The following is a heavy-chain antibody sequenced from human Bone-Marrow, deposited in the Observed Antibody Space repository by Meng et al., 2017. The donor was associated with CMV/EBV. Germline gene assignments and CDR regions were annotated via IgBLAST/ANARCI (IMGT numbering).Heavy chain of an antibody. Sequence: ASVKVSCKVSGYNLIELSMQWVRQAPGKGLEWMGGFDPEDGETIYAQKFQGRVTLTEDTSRNTAYMELRSLRTEDTAVYYCARDWDIVILPAAPYNWFDPWGQGTLVTVSS. J-gene: IGHJ5*02. CDR1: GYNLIELS. V-gene: IGHV1-24*01. CDR3: ARDWDIVILPAAPYNWFDP. D-gene: IGHD2-2*01. CDR2: FDPEDGET.